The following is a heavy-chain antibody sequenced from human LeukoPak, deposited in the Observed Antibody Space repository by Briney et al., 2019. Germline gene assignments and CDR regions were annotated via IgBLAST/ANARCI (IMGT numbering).Heavy chain of an antibody. CDR3: ARGRGAVAGSSFDP. V-gene: IGHV1-8*01. CDR2: MNPNSGNT. Sequence: ASVKVSCKGSGYTFTRYDINWVRQTTGQGLEWMGWMNPNSGNTGYAQKFQGRVTMTRNTSISTAYMELSSLRSEDTAVYYCARGRGAVAGSSFDPWGQETLVTVSS. J-gene: IGHJ5*02. CDR1: GYTFTRYD. D-gene: IGHD6-19*01.